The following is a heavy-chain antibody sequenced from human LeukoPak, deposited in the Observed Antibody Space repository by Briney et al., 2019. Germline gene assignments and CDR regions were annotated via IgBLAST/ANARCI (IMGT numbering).Heavy chain of an antibody. CDR2: IYYSGST. Sequence: SETLSLTCIVSGGSISSYYLSWLRQPPGKGLEWMGYIYYSGSTNYNPSLESRVTISVDTPKNQFSLKLSSVTAADTAVYYCARHYYDSSGYSPFDYWGQGTLVPVSS. CDR3: ARHYYDSSGYSPFDY. J-gene: IGHJ4*02. D-gene: IGHD3-22*01. CDR1: GGSISSYY. V-gene: IGHV4-59*01.